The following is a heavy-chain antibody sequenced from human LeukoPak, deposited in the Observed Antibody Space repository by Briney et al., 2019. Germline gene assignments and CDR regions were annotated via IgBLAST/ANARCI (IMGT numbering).Heavy chain of an antibody. D-gene: IGHD3-22*01. CDR1: GFTFSNAW. V-gene: IGHV3-7*01. J-gene: IGHJ4*02. Sequence: GGSLRLSCAASGFTFSNAWMSWVRQAPGTGLEWVANIRQDGSEKYYVDSVKGRFTISRDNAKNSLYLQMNSLRAEDTAVYFCGRDRYYFDSSGYYSTDYWGQGTLVTVSS. CDR3: GRDRYYFDSSGYYSTDY. CDR2: IRQDGSEK.